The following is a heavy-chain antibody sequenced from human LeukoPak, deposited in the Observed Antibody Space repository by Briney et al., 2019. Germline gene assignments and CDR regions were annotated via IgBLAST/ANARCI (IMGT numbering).Heavy chain of an antibody. J-gene: IGHJ4*02. CDR1: GFTFSSYA. CDR2: ISGSGGST. D-gene: IGHD3-22*01. CDR3: AKDHYYDSSGYYYATIDY. V-gene: IGHV3-23*01. Sequence: TGGSLRLSCAASGFTFSSYAMSWVRQAPGKGLEWVSAISGSGGSTYYADSVKGRFTISRDNSKNTLYLQMNSLRTEDTAVYYCAKDHYYDSSGYYYATIDYWGQGTLVTVSS.